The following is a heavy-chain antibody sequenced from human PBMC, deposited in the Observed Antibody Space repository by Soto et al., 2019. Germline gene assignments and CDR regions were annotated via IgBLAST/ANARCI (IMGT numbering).Heavy chain of an antibody. CDR1: GYTFTSYD. Sequence: QLVQSGAEVKKPGASVKVSCKASGYTFTSYDINWGRQATGQGLEWMGWMNPNSGNTGYAQKFQVRVTTTTNTSRSTPYMKLSSLRSEDTAVYYCARERKGMDVWGQGSTVTVSS. CDR2: MNPNSGNT. J-gene: IGHJ6*02. CDR3: ARERKGMDV. V-gene: IGHV1-8*01.